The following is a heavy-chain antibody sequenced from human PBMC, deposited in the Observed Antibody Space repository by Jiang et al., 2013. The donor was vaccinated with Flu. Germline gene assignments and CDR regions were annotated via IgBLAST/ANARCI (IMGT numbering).Heavy chain of an antibody. J-gene: IGHJ2*01. CDR2: TYYRSKWYN. CDR1: GDSVSSNSAT. D-gene: IGHD1-26*01. CDR3: ARDLKVGPDYWYFDL. Sequence: QTLSLTGVISGDSVSSNSATWNWIRQSPSRGLEWLGRTYYRSKWYNDFAVSVESRITINPDTSKNQFSLQLNSVTPDDTAVYYCARDLKVGPDYWYFDLWGRGTLVTVSS. V-gene: IGHV6-1*01.